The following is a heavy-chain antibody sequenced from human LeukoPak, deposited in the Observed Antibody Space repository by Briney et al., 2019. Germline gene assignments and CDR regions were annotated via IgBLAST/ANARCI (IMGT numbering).Heavy chain of an antibody. J-gene: IGHJ3*02. CDR3: ARGVSPEFDI. CDR2: IYHSGST. V-gene: IGHV4-30-2*01. Sequence: RPSETLSLTCAVSGGSISSGGYSWSWIRQPPGKGLEWIGYIYHSGSTYYNPSLKSRVTISVDRSKNQFSLKLSSVTAADTAVYYCARGVSPEFDIWGQGTMVTVSS. CDR1: GGSISSGGYS.